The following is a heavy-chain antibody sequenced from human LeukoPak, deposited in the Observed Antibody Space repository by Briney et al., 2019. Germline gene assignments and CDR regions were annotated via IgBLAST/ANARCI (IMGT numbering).Heavy chain of an antibody. CDR3: ARSPESGGNVFDI. V-gene: IGHV3-72*01. Sequence: PGGPLRLSCAASGFTFSDHYIDWVRQAPGKGLELVGRMRNKANSYTTENAASVKGRLTLSRDDSKRLVFLQLNSLKIEDTAVYYCARSPESGGNVFDIWGQGTMVTVSS. CDR2: MRNKANSYTT. CDR1: GFTFSDHY. J-gene: IGHJ3*02. D-gene: IGHD3-16*01.